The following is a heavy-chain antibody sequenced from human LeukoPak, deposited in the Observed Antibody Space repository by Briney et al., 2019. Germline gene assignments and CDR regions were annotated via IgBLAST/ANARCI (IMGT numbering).Heavy chain of an antibody. CDR2: IWYDGSNK. V-gene: IGHV3-33*08. CDR3: ARDGIAAAIDY. Sequence: GRSLRLSCAASGFTFSSYAMHWVRQAPGKGLEWVAVIWYDGSNKYYADSVKGRFTISRDNSKNTLYLQMNSLRAEDTAVYYCARDGIAAAIDYWGQGTLVTVSS. J-gene: IGHJ4*02. D-gene: IGHD6-13*01. CDR1: GFTFSSYA.